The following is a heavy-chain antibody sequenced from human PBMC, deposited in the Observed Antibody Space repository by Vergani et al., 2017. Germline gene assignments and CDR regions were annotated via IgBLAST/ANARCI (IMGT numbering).Heavy chain of an antibody. J-gene: IGHJ6*04. V-gene: IGHV3-11*01. D-gene: IGHD3-22*01. CDR1: GFTFSDYY. Sequence: QVQLVESGGGLVKPGGSLRLSCAASGFTFSDYYMSWIRQAPGKGLEWVSYISSSGSTRYYADSVKGRFTISRDTAKNSLYLQMNSLRAEDTAVYYCARDWYYYDSSGYYYGPAVWGKGTTVTVSS. CDR3: ARDWYYYDSSGYYYGPAV. CDR2: ISSSGSTR.